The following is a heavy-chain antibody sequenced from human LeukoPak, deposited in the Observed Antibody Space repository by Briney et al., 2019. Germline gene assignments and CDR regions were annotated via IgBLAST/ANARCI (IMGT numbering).Heavy chain of an antibody. CDR1: GFTFSSYS. J-gene: IGHJ4*02. D-gene: IGHD3-22*01. CDR3: ARRSSYYYDPACDY. V-gene: IGHV3-21*01. Sequence: KSGGSLRLSCAASGFTFSSYSMNWVRQAPGKGLEWVSSISSSSSYIYYADSVKGRFTISRDNAKNSLYLQMNSLRAEDTAVYYCARRSSYYYDPACDYWGQGTLVTVSS. CDR2: ISSSSSYI.